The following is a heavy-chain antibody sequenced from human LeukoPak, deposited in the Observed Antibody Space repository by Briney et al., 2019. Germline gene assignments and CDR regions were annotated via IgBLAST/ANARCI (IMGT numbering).Heavy chain of an antibody. CDR1: GGSFSGYD. CDR2: IDHSGST. J-gene: IGHJ4*02. V-gene: IGHV4-34*01. D-gene: IGHD3-22*01. CDR3: ASHYYDSSGYYSY. Sequence: SETLSLTCAVDGGSFSGYDWTWIRQPPGKGLEWIGDIDHSGSTNGNPSLKSRVAISVDTSKNQFSPKLSSVTAADTAVYYCASHYYDSSGYYSYWGQGTLVTVSS.